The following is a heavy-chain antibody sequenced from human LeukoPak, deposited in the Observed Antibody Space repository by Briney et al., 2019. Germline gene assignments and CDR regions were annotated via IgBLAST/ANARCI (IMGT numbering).Heavy chain of an antibody. J-gene: IGHJ4*02. D-gene: IGHD4-17*01. CDR1: GYTFTGYH. CDR3: ASGTFGDYSLDF. Sequence: ASVKVSCKASGYTFTGYHLHWVRQAPGQGLGWMGRVNPDRGGTDYAQKFQGRVTMAGDTSVGTAYMELSSLRSDDTAVYYCASGTFGDYSLDFWGQGTLVTVSS. V-gene: IGHV1-2*06. CDR2: VNPDRGGT.